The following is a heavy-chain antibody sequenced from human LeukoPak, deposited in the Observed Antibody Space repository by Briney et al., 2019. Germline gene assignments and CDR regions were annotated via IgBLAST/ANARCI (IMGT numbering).Heavy chain of an antibody. J-gene: IGHJ1*01. V-gene: IGHV3-74*01. CDR2: IKSDGRT. Sequence: GGSLRLSCVVSGLSFSEYWMHWVRQAPGKGLVWVSRIKSDGRTNYADSVKGRFTISRDNAKNTVSLQMNSLRAEDTGVYYCARAPSEIGGYYPEYFRHWGQGTLVIVSS. D-gene: IGHD3-22*01. CDR1: GLSFSEYW. CDR3: ARAPSEIGGYYPEYFRH.